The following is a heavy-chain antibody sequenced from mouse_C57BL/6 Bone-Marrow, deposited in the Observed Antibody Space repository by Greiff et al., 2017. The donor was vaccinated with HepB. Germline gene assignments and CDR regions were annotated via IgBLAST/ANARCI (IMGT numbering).Heavy chain of an antibody. Sequence: EVQLVESEGGLVQPGSSMKLSCTASGFTFSDYYMAWVRQVPEKGLEWVANINYDGSSTYYLDSLKSRFIISRDNAKNILYLQMSSLKSEDTATYYCAREYYYGSSGYFDVWGTGTTVTVSS. V-gene: IGHV5-16*01. CDR1: GFTFSDYY. CDR3: AREYYYGSSGYFDV. D-gene: IGHD1-1*01. J-gene: IGHJ1*03. CDR2: INYDGSST.